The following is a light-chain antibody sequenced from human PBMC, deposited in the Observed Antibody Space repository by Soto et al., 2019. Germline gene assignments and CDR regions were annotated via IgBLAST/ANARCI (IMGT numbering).Light chain of an antibody. V-gene: IGKV1-39*01. J-gene: IGKJ4*01. Sequence: DIQMTQSPSSLSASVGDRVTITCRASQIITTYLNWYQQKPGKAPKLLIYAASSLQSGVPSRFSGSGSGTDFTLTISSLQPEDFATYYCQQSYNTPATFGGGTKVEIK. CDR3: QQSYNTPAT. CDR1: QIITTY. CDR2: AAS.